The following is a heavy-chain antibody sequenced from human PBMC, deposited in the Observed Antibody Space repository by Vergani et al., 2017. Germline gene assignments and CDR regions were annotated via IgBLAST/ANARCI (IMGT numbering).Heavy chain of an antibody. V-gene: IGHV5-51*01. Sequence: EVQLVQSGAEVKKPGESLKISCKGSGYSFTSYWIGWVRQMPGKGLEWMGIIYPGDSDTRYSPSFQGQVTPAADKSISTAYLQWSSLKASDTAMYYCARLDSSSFSVWPNWFDPWGQGTLVTVSS. J-gene: IGHJ5*02. CDR1: GYSFTSYW. CDR3: ARLDSSSFSVWPNWFDP. D-gene: IGHD6-6*01. CDR2: IYPGDSDT.